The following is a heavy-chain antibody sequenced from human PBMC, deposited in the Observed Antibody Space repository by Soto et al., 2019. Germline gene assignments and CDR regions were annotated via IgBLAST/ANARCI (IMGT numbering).Heavy chain of an antibody. V-gene: IGHV1-3*01. J-gene: IGHJ6*02. CDR3: AREINCSGGSCSLHFYYYYGMDV. CDR2: INAGNGNT. CDR1: GHTFTSYA. D-gene: IGHD2-15*01. Sequence: ASVKVSCKASGHTFTSYAMHWVRQAPGQRLEWMGWINAGNGNTKYSQKFQGRVTITRDTSASTAYMELSSLRSEDTAVYYCAREINCSGGSCSLHFYYYYGMDVWGQGTTVTVSS.